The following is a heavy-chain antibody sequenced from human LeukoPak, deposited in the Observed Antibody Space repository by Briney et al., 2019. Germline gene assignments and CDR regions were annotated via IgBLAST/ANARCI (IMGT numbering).Heavy chain of an antibody. CDR1: GGSSTNYF. V-gene: IGHV4-34*01. J-gene: IGHJ5*02. D-gene: IGHD3-10*01. CDR3: ARRGPPRTMLRGVKSGWFDP. Sequence: PSETLSLTCVLYGGSSTNYFWSWIRQPPGKGLEWIGEIKRSASTNYNPSLKSRVTISIDTSKNQFSLKLSSVTAADTAVYYCARRGPPRTMLRGVKSGWFDPWGQGTLVTVSS. CDR2: IKRSAST.